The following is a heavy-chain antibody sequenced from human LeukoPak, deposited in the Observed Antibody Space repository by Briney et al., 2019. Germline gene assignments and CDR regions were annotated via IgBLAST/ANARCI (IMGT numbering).Heavy chain of an antibody. V-gene: IGHV4-30-4*01. D-gene: IGHD5-12*01. J-gene: IGHJ4*02. CDR1: GGSISSGDYY. Sequence: SETLSLTCTVSGGSISSGDYYWSWIRQPPGQGLEWIGNIYYSGSTYYNPSLKSRVTISVDTSKNQFSLKLSSVTAADTAVYYCARATDGSGYDFDYWGQGTLVTVSS. CDR3: ARATDGSGYDFDY. CDR2: IYYSGST.